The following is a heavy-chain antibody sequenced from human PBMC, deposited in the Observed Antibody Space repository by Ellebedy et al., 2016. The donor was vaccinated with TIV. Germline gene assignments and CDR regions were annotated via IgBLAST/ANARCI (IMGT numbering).Heavy chain of an antibody. V-gene: IGHV3-23*01. CDR2: ITGTGVTT. J-gene: IGHJ4*02. D-gene: IGHD1-20*01. CDR3: VKCFYNWNYFDY. CDR1: GFIFSSCA. Sequence: GESLKISCAASGFIFSSCALSWVRQAPGKGLEWVSTITGTGVTTYYANSVKGRFTISRDNSKNMLYVQMSSLRAEDTAIYYCVKCFYNWNYFDYWGQGALVTVSS.